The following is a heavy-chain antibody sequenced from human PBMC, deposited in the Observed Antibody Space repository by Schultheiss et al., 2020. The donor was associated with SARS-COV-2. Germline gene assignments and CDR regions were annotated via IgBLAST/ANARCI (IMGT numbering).Heavy chain of an antibody. J-gene: IGHJ4*02. CDR2: IYYSGST. Sequence: SETLSLSCTVSGGSISSYYWSWIRQPPGKGLEWIGYIYYSGSTNYNPSLKSRVTISVDTSKNQFSLKLSSVTAADTAVYYCARRLLWFGEEPIDYWGQGTLVTVSS. V-gene: IGHV4-59*01. CDR1: GGSISSYY. CDR3: ARRLLWFGEEPIDY. D-gene: IGHD3-10*01.